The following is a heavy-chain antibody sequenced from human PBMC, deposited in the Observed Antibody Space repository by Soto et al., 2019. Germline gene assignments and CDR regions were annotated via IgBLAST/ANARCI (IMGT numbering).Heavy chain of an antibody. V-gene: IGHV1-3*01. D-gene: IGHD7-27*01. CDR2: INAGNGNT. CDR1: GYTFTSYA. CDR3: ARALGTGVFDY. J-gene: IGHJ4*02. Sequence: ASVKVSCKASGYTFTSYAMHWVRQAPGQRLEWMGWINAGNGNTKYSQKFQGRVTITRDTSASTAYMELSSLRSEDAAVYYCARALGTGVFDYWGQGTLVTVSS.